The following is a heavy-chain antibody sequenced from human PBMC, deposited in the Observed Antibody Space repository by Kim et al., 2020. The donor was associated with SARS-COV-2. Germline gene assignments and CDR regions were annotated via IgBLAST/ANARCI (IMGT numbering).Heavy chain of an antibody. CDR2: IKTKSEGWAP. Sequence: GGSLRLSCVASGFSFTNVWMNWVRQAPGKGLEWICRIKTKSEGWAPDYIEPVKGRFTISRDDSKNTLYLQMNSLKIEDSAVYYCTSRTVTTNDYWGQGTLVTVSP. CDR3: TSRTVTTNDY. CDR1: GFSFTNVW. V-gene: IGHV3-15*01. D-gene: IGHD4-4*01. J-gene: IGHJ4*02.